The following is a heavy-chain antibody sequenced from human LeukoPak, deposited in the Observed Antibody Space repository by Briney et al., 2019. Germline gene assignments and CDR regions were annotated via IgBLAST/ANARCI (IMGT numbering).Heavy chain of an antibody. V-gene: IGHV3-21*01. D-gene: IGHD2-15*01. CDR1: GFTFSSYS. Sequence: GSLRLSCAASGFTFSSYSMNWVRQAPGKGLEWVSSISSSSSYIYYADSVKGRFTISRDNAKNSLYLQMNSLRAEDTAVYYCARYCSGGSCHDGFDYWGQGTLVTVSS. CDR2: ISSSSSYI. J-gene: IGHJ4*02. CDR3: ARYCSGGSCHDGFDY.